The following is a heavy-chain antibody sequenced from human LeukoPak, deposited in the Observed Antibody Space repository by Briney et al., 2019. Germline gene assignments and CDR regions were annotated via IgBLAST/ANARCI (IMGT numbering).Heavy chain of an antibody. V-gene: IGHV3-21*04. J-gene: IGHJ1*01. CDR3: ARDQARYSSSWYYPPEH. D-gene: IGHD6-13*01. CDR2: ISSSSIYI. Sequence: GGSLRLSCAASGFTFSDYSMNWVRQAPGKGLEWVSSISSSSIYIYYADSVKGRFTISRDNAENSLYLQMSSLRAEDTAVYYCARDQARYSSSWYYPPEHWGQGTLVTVSS. CDR1: GFTFSDYS.